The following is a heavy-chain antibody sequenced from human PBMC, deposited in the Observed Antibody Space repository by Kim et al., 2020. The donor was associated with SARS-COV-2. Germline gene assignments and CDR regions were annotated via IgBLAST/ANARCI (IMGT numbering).Heavy chain of an antibody. CDR2: IYYSGST. D-gene: IGHD3-22*01. J-gene: IGHJ4*02. CDR1: GGSISSSSYY. CDR3: ARDFVPHYYDSSGFPFDY. Sequence: SETLSLTCTVSGGSISSSSYYWVWIRQPPGKGLEWIGSIYYSGSTYYNPSLKSRVTISVDTSKNQFSLKLISVTAADTAVYYCARDFVPHYYDSSGFPFDYWGQGTLVTVSS. V-gene: IGHV4-39*07.